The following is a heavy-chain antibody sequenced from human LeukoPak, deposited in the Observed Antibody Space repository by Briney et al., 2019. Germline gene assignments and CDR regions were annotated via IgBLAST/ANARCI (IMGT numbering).Heavy chain of an antibody. D-gene: IGHD3-10*01. CDR1: GXTFSSYE. CDR3: ARDGMLWFGELFPSYYFDY. CDR2: ISSSGSTI. Sequence: GGSLRLSCAASGXTFSSYEMNWVRQAPGKGLEWVSYISSSGSTIYYADSVKGRFTISRDNSKNTLYLQMNSLRAEDTAVYYCARDGMLWFGELFPSYYFDYWGQGTLVTVSS. V-gene: IGHV3-48*03. J-gene: IGHJ4*02.